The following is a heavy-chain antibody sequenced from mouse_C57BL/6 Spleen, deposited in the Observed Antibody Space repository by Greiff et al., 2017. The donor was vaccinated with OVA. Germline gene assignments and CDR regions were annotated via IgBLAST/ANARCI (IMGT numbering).Heavy chain of an antibody. J-gene: IGHJ1*03. CDR3: AGTITTVVATDWYFDV. V-gene: IGHV3-6*01. CDR1: GYSITSGYY. Sequence: EVKLMESGPGLVKPSQSLSLTCSVTGYSITSGYYWNWIRQFPGNKLEWMGYISYDGSNNYNPSLKNRISITRDTSKNQFFLKLNSVTTEDTATYYCAGTITTVVATDWYFDVWGTGTTVTVSS. D-gene: IGHD1-1*01. CDR2: ISYDGSN.